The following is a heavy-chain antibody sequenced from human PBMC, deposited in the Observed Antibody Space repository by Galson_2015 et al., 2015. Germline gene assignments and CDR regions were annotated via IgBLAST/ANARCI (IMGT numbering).Heavy chain of an antibody. V-gene: IGHV1-18*04. Sequence: SVKVSCKASGYTFTSYGISWVRQAPGQGLEWMGWISADNGDTNYEQTVQGRVTMTRDTSTRTAYMEMRSLRSDDTAVYFCARNELLGSTLDSWGQGTLVIVSS. J-gene: IGHJ4*02. CDR3: ARNELLGSTLDS. D-gene: IGHD2-21*01. CDR2: ISADNGDT. CDR1: GYTFTSYG.